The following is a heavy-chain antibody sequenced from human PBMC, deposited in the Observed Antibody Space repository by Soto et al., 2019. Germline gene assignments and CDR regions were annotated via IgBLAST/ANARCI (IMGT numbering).Heavy chain of an antibody. CDR1: GGTFSSYA. CDR2: IIPIFGTA. J-gene: IGHJ4*02. CDR3: ARDPGSPKYYFDY. Sequence: SVKVSCKASGGTFSSYAISWVRQAPGQGLEWMGGIIPIFGTANYAQKFQGRVTITADESTSTAYMELSSLRSEDTAVYYCARDPGSPKYYFDYWGQGTLVTVSS. V-gene: IGHV1-69*13. D-gene: IGHD3-10*01.